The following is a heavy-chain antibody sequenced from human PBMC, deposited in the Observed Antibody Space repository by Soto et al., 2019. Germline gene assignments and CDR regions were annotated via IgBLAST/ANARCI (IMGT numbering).Heavy chain of an antibody. D-gene: IGHD5-12*01. V-gene: IGHV3-33*01. CDR2: IWYDGSNK. Sequence: GGSLRLSCAASGFTFSSYGMHWVRQAPGKGLEWVAVIWYDGSNKYYADSVKGRFTISRDNSKNTLYLQMNSLRAEDTAVYYCARDFGGYSGYDPGAFDIWGQGTMVTVSS. J-gene: IGHJ3*02. CDR3: ARDFGGYSGYDPGAFDI. CDR1: GFTFSSYG.